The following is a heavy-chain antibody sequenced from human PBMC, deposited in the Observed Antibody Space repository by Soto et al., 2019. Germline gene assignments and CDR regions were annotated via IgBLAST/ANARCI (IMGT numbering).Heavy chain of an antibody. Sequence: LVQSGAEVKKPGSSVKVSCXASGGTFSSYSINXXXXPPGQGLEWMGEIIPIFGTANYAQKFQGRVTITADESTSTAYMELSSLRSEDTAVYYCARDGGRHSGGIDYWGQGTLVTVSS. CDR3: ARDGGRHSGGIDY. CDR1: GGTFSSYS. V-gene: IGHV1-69*01. J-gene: IGHJ4*02. D-gene: IGHD1-26*01. CDR2: IIPIFGTA.